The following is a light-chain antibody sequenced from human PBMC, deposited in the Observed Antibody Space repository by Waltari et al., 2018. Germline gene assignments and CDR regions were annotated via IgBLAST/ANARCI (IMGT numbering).Light chain of an antibody. J-gene: IGKJ1*01. CDR2: WAS. V-gene: IGKV4-1*01. CDR1: QSHLFSSNHKNY. CDR3: QQYFTTPRA. Sequence: DIEMTQSPDSLALSLGERATINCRSSQSHLFSSNHKNYLAWYQKKPGQPPKLLIYWASTRDSGVPDRFSGSGSGTDFTLTISGLQAEDVAVYYCQQYFTTPRAFGQGTKVEIK.